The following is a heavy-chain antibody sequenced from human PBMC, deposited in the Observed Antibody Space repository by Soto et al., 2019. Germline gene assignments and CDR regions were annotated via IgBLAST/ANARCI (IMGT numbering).Heavy chain of an antibody. CDR2: INPNSGGT. Sequence: QVQLVQSGAEVKKPGASVKVSCKASGYTFTGYYMHWVRQAPGQGLEWMGWINPNSGGTNYAQKFQGRVTMTRDTYISTAYMELSRLRSDDTAVYYCARVLGNRHCSSTSCYRYYYFDYWGQGTLVTVSS. V-gene: IGHV1-2*02. J-gene: IGHJ4*02. CDR3: ARVLGNRHCSSTSCYRYYYFDY. D-gene: IGHD2-2*01. CDR1: GYTFTGYY.